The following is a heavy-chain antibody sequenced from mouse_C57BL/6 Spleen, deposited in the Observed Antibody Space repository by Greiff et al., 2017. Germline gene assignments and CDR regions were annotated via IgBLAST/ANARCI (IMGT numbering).Heavy chain of an antibody. CDR2: ISDGGSYT. CDR1: GFTFSSYA. Sequence: EVHLVESGGGLVKPGGSLKLSCAASGFTFSSYAMSWVRQTPEKRLEWVATISDGGSYTYYPDNVKGRFTISRDNAKNNLYLQMSHLKSEDTAMYYCARVEDYGNYDYWGQGTTLTVSS. CDR3: ARVEDYGNYDY. J-gene: IGHJ2*01. V-gene: IGHV5-4*01. D-gene: IGHD2-1*01.